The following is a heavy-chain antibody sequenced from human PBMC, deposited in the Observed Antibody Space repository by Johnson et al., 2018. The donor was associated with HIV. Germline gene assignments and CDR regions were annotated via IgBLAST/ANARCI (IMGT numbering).Heavy chain of an antibody. D-gene: IGHD6-13*01. CDR2: IKRNADGGTT. Sequence: VQLVESGGGVVQPGRSLRLSCAASGFTFSNAWMSCVRQAPGKGLEWVGRIKRNADGGTTDYAAPVNGRFTISRDDSNNTLVLQMHGLKTEETGLDYCNTYLAAVGSGVFEIWGQGTVVIVSS. V-gene: IGHV3-15*01. J-gene: IGHJ3*02. CDR1: GFTFSNAW. CDR3: NTYLAAVGSGVFEI.